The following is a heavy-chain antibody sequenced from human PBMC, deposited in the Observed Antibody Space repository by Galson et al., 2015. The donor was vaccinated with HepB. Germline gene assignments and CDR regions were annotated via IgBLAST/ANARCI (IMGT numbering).Heavy chain of an antibody. J-gene: IGHJ6*02. CDR2: MNPNSGNT. Sequence: SVKVSCKASGSTFTSYDINWVRQATGQGLEWMGWMNPNSGNTGYAQKFQGRVTMTRNTSISTAYMELSSLRSEDTAVYYCASGLLWFGELSPTGGMDVWGQGTTVTVSS. CDR3: ASGLLWFGELSPTGGMDV. CDR1: GSTFTSYD. D-gene: IGHD3-10*01. V-gene: IGHV1-8*01.